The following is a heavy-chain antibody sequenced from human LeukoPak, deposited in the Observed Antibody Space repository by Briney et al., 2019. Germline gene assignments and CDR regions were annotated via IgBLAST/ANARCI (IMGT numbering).Heavy chain of an antibody. J-gene: IGHJ5*01. CDR2: INPNSGGT. CDR1: GYTFTAYY. D-gene: IGHD1-26*01. CDR3: ARPWEITMSERSYNWFDS. Sequence: ASVKVSCKASGYTFTAYYIHWVRQAPGQGLEWMGRINPNSGGTNYAQKFQGRVTMTRDTSINTAYMELSRLRSDDTAVYYCARPWEITMSERSYNWFDSWGQETLVTVSS. V-gene: IGHV1-2*02.